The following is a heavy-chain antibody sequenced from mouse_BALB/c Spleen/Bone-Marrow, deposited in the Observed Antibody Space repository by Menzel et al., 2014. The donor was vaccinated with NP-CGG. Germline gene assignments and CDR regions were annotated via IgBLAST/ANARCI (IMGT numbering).Heavy chain of an antibody. CDR1: EYTYTTYW. V-gene: IGHV1-7*01. D-gene: IGHD2-2*01. Sequence: LQLLESGAELAKPGSSLKMSCKVSEYTYTTYWMHWAKQRLGQRLEWIGYTNTTTGYTKYNQKFKDKATLTADKSSSTAYTQLSSLTSEDSAVYYCARSGRGYDWFAYWGQGTLLTVSA. CDR3: ARSGRGYDWFAY. CDR2: TNTTTGYT. J-gene: IGHJ3*01.